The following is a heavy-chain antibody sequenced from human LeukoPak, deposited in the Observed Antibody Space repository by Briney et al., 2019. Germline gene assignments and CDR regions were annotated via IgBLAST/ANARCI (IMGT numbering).Heavy chain of an antibody. CDR3: ARDRFGYGGNSGL. V-gene: IGHV3-66*01. D-gene: IGHD4-23*01. Sequence: GGSLRLSCAASGFTVSSNYMSWVRQAPGKGLEWVSVIYSGGSTYYADSVKGRFTISRDNSKNTLYLQMNSLRAEDTAVYYCARDRFGYGGNSGLWGQGTLVTVSS. CDR2: IYSGGST. J-gene: IGHJ4*02. CDR1: GFTVSSNY.